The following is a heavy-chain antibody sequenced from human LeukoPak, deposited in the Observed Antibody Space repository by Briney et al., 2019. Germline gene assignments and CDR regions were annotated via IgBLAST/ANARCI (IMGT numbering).Heavy chain of an antibody. CDR3: ARDQRYCSSSSCPWEPFDY. D-gene: IGHD2-2*01. J-gene: IGHJ4*02. CDR2: ISSSGSTI. V-gene: IGHV3-48*03. CDR1: GFSFSNYE. Sequence: GGSLRLSCAASGFSFSNYEMNWVRQAPGKGLEWVSYISSSGSTIYYPDSVKGRFTISRDNAKNSLYLQMNSLRAEDTAVYYCARDQRYCSSSSCPWEPFDYWGQGTLVTVSS.